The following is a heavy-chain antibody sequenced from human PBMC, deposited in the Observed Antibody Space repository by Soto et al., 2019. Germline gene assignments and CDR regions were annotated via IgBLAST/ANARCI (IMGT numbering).Heavy chain of an antibody. V-gene: IGHV3-21*01. Sequence: GGSLRLSCAASGFTFSSYSMNWVRQAPGKGLEWVSSISSSSSYIYYADSVKGRFTISRDNAKNSLYLQMNSLRAEDTAVYYCARDLGIAARPDAFDIWGQGTMVTVSS. CDR1: GFTFSSYS. D-gene: IGHD6-6*01. CDR3: ARDLGIAARPDAFDI. J-gene: IGHJ3*02. CDR2: ISSSSSYI.